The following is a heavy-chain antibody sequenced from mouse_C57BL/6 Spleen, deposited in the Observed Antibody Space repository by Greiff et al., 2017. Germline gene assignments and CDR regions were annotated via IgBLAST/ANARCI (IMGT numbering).Heavy chain of an antibody. Sequence: EVKLVESGGGLVKPGGSLKLSCAASGFTFSSYAMSWVRQTPEKRLEWVATISDGGSYTYYPDNVKGRFTISRDNAKNNLYLQMSHLKSEDTAMYYCARDLYYGNHYYAMDYWGQGTSVTVSS. CDR2: ISDGGSYT. CDR3: ARDLYYGNHYYAMDY. D-gene: IGHD2-1*01. V-gene: IGHV5-4*01. J-gene: IGHJ4*01. CDR1: GFTFSSYA.